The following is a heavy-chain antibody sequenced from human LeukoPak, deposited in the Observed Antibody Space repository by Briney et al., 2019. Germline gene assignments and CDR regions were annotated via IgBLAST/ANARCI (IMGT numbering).Heavy chain of an antibody. CDR2: IYYSGNT. CDR1: GFIVSGNY. V-gene: IGHV3-66*01. D-gene: IGHD1-14*01. CDR3: SSPYNGIPTIGAVY. Sequence: GGSLRLSCAASGFIVSGNYVSWVRQAPGKGLEWVSVIYYSGNTYYADSVRGRFTISRDNSKNTLSLEMNSLTAEDTAVYYCSSPYNGIPTIGAVYWGQGTLVTVSS. J-gene: IGHJ4*02.